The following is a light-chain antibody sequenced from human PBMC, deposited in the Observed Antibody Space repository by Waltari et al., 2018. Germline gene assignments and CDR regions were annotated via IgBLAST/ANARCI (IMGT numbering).Light chain of an antibody. CDR1: SSDIGSYNR. Sequence: QSALTQPPSVSGSPGQSVTISCTGTSSDIGSYNRVSWFQQTPGTAPKLMIYEVRNRPSGFPDRFSASKSGNTASLTISGLQAEDEADYYCTAYTSTNAYVFGTGTKVTVL. V-gene: IGLV2-18*02. J-gene: IGLJ1*01. CDR3: TAYTSTNAYV. CDR2: EVR.